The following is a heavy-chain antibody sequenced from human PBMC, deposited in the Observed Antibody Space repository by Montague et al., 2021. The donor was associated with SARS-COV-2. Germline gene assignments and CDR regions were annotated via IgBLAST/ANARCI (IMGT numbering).Heavy chain of an antibody. V-gene: IGHV4-61*09. CDR1: GASIRSASYY. CDR2: IYTSEIA. D-gene: IGHD6-13*01. CDR3: ASAPYSSSWTGFGDYYYLMDV. Sequence: TLSLTCTVSGASIRSASYYWRWVRQPAGKALEWIGHIYTSEIANYNPSLKSRVTISIDTSKNQFSLKLNSVTAADTAVYYCASAPYSSSWTGFGDYYYLMDVWGRGTTVTVSS. J-gene: IGHJ6*02.